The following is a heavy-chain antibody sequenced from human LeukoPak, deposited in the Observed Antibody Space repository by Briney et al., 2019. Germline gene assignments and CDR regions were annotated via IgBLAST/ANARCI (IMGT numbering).Heavy chain of an antibody. CDR1: GFTFSSYW. CDR3: TRVVLVGTTYSYFDY. Sequence: GGSLRLSCAASGFTFSSYWMSWVRQAPGEGLEWVANIKQDESEKDYVDSVKGRFTISRDNAKNSLYLQMNSLKAEDTAVYYCTRVVLVGTTYSYFDYWGQGTLVTVSS. D-gene: IGHD1-26*01. J-gene: IGHJ4*02. V-gene: IGHV3-7*03. CDR2: IKQDESEK.